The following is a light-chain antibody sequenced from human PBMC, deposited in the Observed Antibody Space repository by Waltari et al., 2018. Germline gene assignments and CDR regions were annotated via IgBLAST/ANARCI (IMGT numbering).Light chain of an antibody. CDR2: HAS. Sequence: EIQLTQHPSSVSASVGTRVTTTCRASQAISSWLAWYQQKPGNSPNLLIYHASNLQSGVPSRFSGSGSGTDFTLTISSLRPEDSATYYCQQGSAFPPTFGQGTKVEVK. CDR1: QAISSW. J-gene: IGKJ1*01. CDR3: QQGSAFPPT. V-gene: IGKV1-12*01.